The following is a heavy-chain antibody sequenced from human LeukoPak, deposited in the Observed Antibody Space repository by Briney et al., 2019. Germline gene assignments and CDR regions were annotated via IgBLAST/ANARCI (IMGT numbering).Heavy chain of an antibody. J-gene: IGHJ4*02. CDR2: INHSGST. CDR1: GGSFSGYY. V-gene: IGHV4-34*01. CDR3: AKRGSAKGFHFDY. D-gene: IGHD2-15*01. Sequence: SETLSLTCAVYGGSFSGYYWSWIRQPPGKGLEWIGEINHSGSTNYNPSVKSRVTISVDTSKNQFSLKLSSVTAADTAVYYCAKRGSAKGFHFDYWGQGTLVTVSS.